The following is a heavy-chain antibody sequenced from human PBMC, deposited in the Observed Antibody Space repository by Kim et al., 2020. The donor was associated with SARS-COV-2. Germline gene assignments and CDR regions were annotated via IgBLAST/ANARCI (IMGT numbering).Heavy chain of an antibody. CDR3: ANPRSKRFDP. V-gene: IGHV4-34*01. D-gene: IGHD3-10*01. Sequence: ASTNYNPSLKSRVTTSANTSKNEFPLRRSAVTAADTAVYYCANPRSKRFDPWGQGTLVTVSS. J-gene: IGHJ5*02. CDR2: AST.